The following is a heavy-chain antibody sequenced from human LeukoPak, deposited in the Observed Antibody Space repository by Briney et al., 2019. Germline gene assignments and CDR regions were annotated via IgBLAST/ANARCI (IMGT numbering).Heavy chain of an antibody. J-gene: IGHJ4*02. D-gene: IGHD1-26*01. CDR1: GFTFSSYA. CDR2: ISGSGDGT. V-gene: IGHV3-23*01. CDR3: AKHSGSYSMDY. Sequence: GGSLRLSCAASGFTFSSYAMSWVRQAPGKGLEWVSAISGSGDGTYYADSVKGRFTISRDNSKNTLYQQMNSLRADDTAVYYCAKHSGSYSMDYWGQGTLVTVSS.